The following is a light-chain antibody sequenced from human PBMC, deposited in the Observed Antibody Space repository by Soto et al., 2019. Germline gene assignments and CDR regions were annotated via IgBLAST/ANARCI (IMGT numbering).Light chain of an antibody. CDR2: DVS. CDR1: SSDVGGYNY. J-gene: IGLJ2*01. CDR3: SSYTSSSL. Sequence: QSVLTQPASVSGSPGQSITISCTGTSSDVGGYNYVSWYQQHPGKAPKLMIYDVSNRPSGVSNRFSGSKSGNTASLTISGLQAEDEADYYCSSYTSSSLFGGGTKLTV. V-gene: IGLV2-14*01.